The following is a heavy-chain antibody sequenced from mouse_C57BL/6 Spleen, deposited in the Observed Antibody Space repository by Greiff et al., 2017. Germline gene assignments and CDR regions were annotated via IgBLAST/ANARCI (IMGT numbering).Heavy chain of an antibody. CDR1: GYTFTGYW. V-gene: IGHV1-9*01. D-gene: IGHD1-1*01. CDR3: ARRSGVGFMDY. J-gene: IGHJ4*01. CDR2: ILPGSGST. Sequence: QVQLQQSGAELMKPGASVKLSCKATGYTFTGYWIEWVKQRPGHGLEWIGEILPGSGSTYYNEKFKGKATFPADTSSNTAYMQLSSLTTEDSAIYYCARRSGVGFMDYWGQGTSVTVSS.